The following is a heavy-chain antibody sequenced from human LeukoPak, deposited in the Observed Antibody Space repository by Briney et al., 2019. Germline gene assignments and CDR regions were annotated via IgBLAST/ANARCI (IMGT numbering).Heavy chain of an antibody. CDR2: IIPILGIA. J-gene: IGHJ3*02. CDR1: GGTFSSYA. CDR3: ARMARGSGWPWDI. Sequence: ASVKVSCKASGGTFSSYAISWVRQAPGQGLEWMGRIIPILGIANYAQKFQGRVTITADKSTSTAYMELSSLRSEDTAVYYCARMARGSGWPWDIWGHGTMVTVSS. V-gene: IGHV1-69*04. D-gene: IGHD6-19*01.